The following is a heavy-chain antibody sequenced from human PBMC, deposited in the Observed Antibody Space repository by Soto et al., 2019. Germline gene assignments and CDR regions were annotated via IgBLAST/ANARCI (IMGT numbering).Heavy chain of an antibody. CDR2: ISYSGSTI. Sequence: GWSLRLSCASSVFTFSDYYMSWIRQAPGKGLEWVSYISYSGSTIYYADSVKGRFTISRDNAKNSLYLQMNSLRAEDTAVYYCARDNLAFDIWGQGTMVTVSS. V-gene: IGHV3-11*01. J-gene: IGHJ3*02. CDR3: ARDNLAFDI. CDR1: VFTFSDYY.